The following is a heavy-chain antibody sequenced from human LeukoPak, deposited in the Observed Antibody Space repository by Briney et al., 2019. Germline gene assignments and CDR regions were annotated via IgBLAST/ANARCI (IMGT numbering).Heavy chain of an antibody. CDR3: ASYSSSWPGGFDY. CDR1: GGSISSYY. Sequence: SETLSLTCTVSGGSISSYYWSWIRQPPGKGLEWIGYIYYSGSTNYNPSLKSRVTISVDTSKNQFSLKLSSVTAADTAVYYCASYSSSWPGGFDYWGQGTLVTVSS. CDR2: IYYSGST. D-gene: IGHD6-13*01. V-gene: IGHV4-59*12. J-gene: IGHJ4*02.